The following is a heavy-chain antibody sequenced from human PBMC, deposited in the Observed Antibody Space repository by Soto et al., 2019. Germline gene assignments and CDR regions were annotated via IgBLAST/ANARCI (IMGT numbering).Heavy chain of an antibody. Sequence: SETLSLTCAVYGGSFSGYYWSWIRQPPGKGLEWIGEINHSGSTNYNPSLKSRVTISVDTSKNQFSLKLSSVTAADTAVYYCARAFGDNWKYRLWGQGTLVTVSS. J-gene: IGHJ4*02. CDR2: INHSGST. CDR1: GGSFSGYY. CDR3: ARAFGDNWKYRL. D-gene: IGHD1-20*01. V-gene: IGHV4-34*01.